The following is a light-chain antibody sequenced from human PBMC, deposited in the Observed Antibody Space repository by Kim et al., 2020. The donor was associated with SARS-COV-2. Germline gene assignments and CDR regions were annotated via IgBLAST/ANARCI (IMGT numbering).Light chain of an antibody. CDR3: QSYDSSNQV. CDR2: EDN. CDR1: SGSIASNY. J-gene: IGLJ3*02. V-gene: IGLV6-57*03. Sequence: GKTVTISCTRSSGSIASNYVQWYQQRPGSAPTTVIYEDNQRPSGVPDRFSGSIDSSSNSACLTISGLKTEDEADYYCQSYDSSNQVFGGGTQLTVL.